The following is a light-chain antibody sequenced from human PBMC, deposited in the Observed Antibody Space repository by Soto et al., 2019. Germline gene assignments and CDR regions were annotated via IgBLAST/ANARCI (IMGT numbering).Light chain of an antibody. CDR2: DAS. CDR3: QQYENLPT. CDR1: QSIRRS. V-gene: IGKV1-33*01. J-gene: IGKJ5*01. Sequence: DIQMTQSPSSLSSSLGGIVTITCRASQSIRRSLNWYQQKPGRAPKPLIYDASNLEAGVPSRFRGSGSGTDFTFTISRLQPEDIATYYCQQYENLPTFGQGTRLEIK.